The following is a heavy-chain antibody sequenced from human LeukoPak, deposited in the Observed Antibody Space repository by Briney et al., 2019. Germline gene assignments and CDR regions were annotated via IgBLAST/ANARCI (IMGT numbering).Heavy chain of an antibody. CDR2: IYTSGST. J-gene: IGHJ5*02. Sequence: PSQTLSLTCTVSGGSISSGSYYWSWIRQPAGKGLEWIGRIYTSGSTNYNPSLKSRVTMSVDTSKNRFSLKLSSVTAADTAVYYCASLRYSYGENWFDPWGQGTLVTVSS. V-gene: IGHV4-61*02. CDR3: ASLRYSYGENWFDP. D-gene: IGHD5-18*01. CDR1: GGSISSGSYY.